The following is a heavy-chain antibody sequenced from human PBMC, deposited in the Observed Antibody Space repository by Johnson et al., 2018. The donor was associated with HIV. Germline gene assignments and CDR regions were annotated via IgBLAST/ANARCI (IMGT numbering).Heavy chain of an antibody. CDR2: TRNKANSYTT. J-gene: IGHJ3*02. V-gene: IGHV3-72*01. CDR1: GFTFSDHY. D-gene: IGHD3-22*01. Sequence: VHLVESGGGLVQPGGSLRLSCAASGFTFSDHYMDWVRQAPGKGLEWVGRTRNKANSYTTEYAASVKGRFTISRDDSKNSLYLQMNSLKTEDTAVYYCARVGRVYDSSGYAIDAFDIWGQGTMVTVSS. CDR3: ARVGRVYDSSGYAIDAFDI.